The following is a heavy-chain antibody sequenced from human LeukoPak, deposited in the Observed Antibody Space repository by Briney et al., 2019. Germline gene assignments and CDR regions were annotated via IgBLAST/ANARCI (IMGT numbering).Heavy chain of an antibody. CDR1: GLTFDDYC. CDR2: INWNGGST. J-gene: IGHJ4*02. CDR3: ARSYDFWSGYTTACFDY. Sequence: PGGSLRLSCAASGLTFDDYCMSWVRQAPGKGLEWVSGINWNGGSTGYADSVKGRFTISRDNAKNSLYLQMNSLRAEDTALYYCARSYDFWSGYTTACFDYWGQGTLVTVSS. D-gene: IGHD3-3*01. V-gene: IGHV3-20*04.